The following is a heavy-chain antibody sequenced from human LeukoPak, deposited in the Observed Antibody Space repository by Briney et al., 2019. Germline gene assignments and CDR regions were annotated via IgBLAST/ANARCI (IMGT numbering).Heavy chain of an antibody. CDR2: SNHSGST. Sequence: PAETLSLTCAVYGGSFSGYYWSWIRQPPGKGLEGSGESNHSGSTNYDQTLKSRVTISVVTSKNQFSLKLSSVTAADTAVYYCARRPYSSSYYYFDYWGQGTLVTVSS. J-gene: IGHJ4*02. CDR1: GGSFSGYY. CDR3: ARRPYSSSYYYFDY. V-gene: IGHV4-34*01. D-gene: IGHD6-13*01.